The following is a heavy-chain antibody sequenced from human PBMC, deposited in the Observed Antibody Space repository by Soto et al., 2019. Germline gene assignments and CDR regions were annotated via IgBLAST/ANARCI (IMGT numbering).Heavy chain of an antibody. V-gene: IGHV3-23*01. Sequence: HPGGSLRLSCAASGFTFSNSAMTWVRQALGKGPEWVSSIGRTNNTHYADSVKGRFAISRDNSQNTLYLQMSSLTAEDTAVYFCAKVDAYSYRTDHWGQGTLVTVSS. CDR3: AKVDAYSYRTDH. J-gene: IGHJ5*02. D-gene: IGHD3-16*02. CDR2: IGRTNNT. CDR1: GFTFSNSA.